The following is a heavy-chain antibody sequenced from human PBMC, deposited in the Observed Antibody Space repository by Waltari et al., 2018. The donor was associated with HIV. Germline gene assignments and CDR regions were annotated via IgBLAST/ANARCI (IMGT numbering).Heavy chain of an antibody. D-gene: IGHD7-27*01. CDR3: AALTTGYYYYGMDV. Sequence: EVQLVESGGGLIQPGGSLRLSCAASGFTVSSNYMSWVRQAPGKGLEWVSVIYSGGRTDYADSVKGRFTISRDNSKNTLYLQRNSLRAEDTAVYYCAALTTGYYYYGMDVWGQGTTVTVSS. CDR1: GFTVSSNY. V-gene: IGHV3-53*01. CDR2: IYSGGRT. J-gene: IGHJ6*02.